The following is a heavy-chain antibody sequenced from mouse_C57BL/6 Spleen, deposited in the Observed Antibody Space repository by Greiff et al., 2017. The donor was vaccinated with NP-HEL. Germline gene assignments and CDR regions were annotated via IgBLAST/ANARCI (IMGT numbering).Heavy chain of an antibody. CDR1: GYTFTEYT. J-gene: IGHJ1*03. V-gene: IGHV1-62-2*01. CDR2: FYPGSGSI. Sequence: QVHVKQSGAELVKPGASVKLSCKASGYTFTEYTIHWVKQRSGQGLEWIGWFYPGSGSIKYNEKFKDKATLTADKSSSTVYMELSRLTSEDSAVYFCARHEEEGSSYGYFDVWGTGTTVTVSS. CDR3: ARHEEEGSSYGYFDV. D-gene: IGHD1-1*01.